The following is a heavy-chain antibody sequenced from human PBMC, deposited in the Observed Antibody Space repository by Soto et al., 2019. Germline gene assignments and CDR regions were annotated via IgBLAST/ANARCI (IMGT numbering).Heavy chain of an antibody. CDR1: GYTFTGYY. CDR3: AREEDYYGSRKVKTIDY. V-gene: IGHV1-2*04. D-gene: IGHD3-22*01. Sequence: ASVKVSCKASGYTFTGYYMHWVRRAPGEGLEWMGWINPNSGGTNYAQKFQGWVTMTRDTSISTAYMELRSLRSDDTAVYYCAREEDYYGSRKVKTIDYWGQGTLLTVSS. J-gene: IGHJ4*02. CDR2: INPNSGGT.